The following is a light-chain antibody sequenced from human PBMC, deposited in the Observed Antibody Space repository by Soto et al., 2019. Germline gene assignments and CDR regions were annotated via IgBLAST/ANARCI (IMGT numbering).Light chain of an antibody. CDR1: NIGCKS. V-gene: IGLV3-21*02. J-gene: IGLJ1*01. CDR2: DDS. Sequence: SYELTQPPSVSVAPGQTARITCGGNNIGCKSVHWYQQKPGQAPVLVVYDDSDRPSGIPERFSGSNSGNTATLTISRVEAGDEADYYCQVWDSSSDHNYVFGTGTKLTVL. CDR3: QVWDSSSDHNYV.